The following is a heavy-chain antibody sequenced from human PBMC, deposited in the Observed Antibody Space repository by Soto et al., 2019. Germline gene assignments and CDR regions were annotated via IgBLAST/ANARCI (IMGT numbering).Heavy chain of an antibody. CDR2: IYYSGST. Sequence: QVQLQESDPGLVKPSETLSLTCTVSGGSVSSGSYYWSWIRQPPGKGLEWIGYIYYSGSTNYNPSLKSRVTISVDTSKNQFSLKLSSVTAADTAVYYCARGITGTTGDYFDYWGQGTLVTVSS. V-gene: IGHV4-61*01. D-gene: IGHD1-7*01. CDR1: GGSVSSGSYY. J-gene: IGHJ4*02. CDR3: ARGITGTTGDYFDY.